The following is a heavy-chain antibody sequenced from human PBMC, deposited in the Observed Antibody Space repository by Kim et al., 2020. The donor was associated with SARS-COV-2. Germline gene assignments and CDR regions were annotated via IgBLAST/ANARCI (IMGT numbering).Heavy chain of an antibody. V-gene: IGHV4-34*01. Sequence: SETLSLTCAVYGGSFSGYYWSWIRQPPGKGLEWIGEINHSGSTNYNPSLKSRVTISVDTSKNQFSLKLSSVTAADTAVYYCARTGYSYDSDDAFDIWGQGTMVTVSS. CDR3: ARTGYSYDSDDAFDI. D-gene: IGHD5-18*01. J-gene: IGHJ3*02. CDR2: INHSGST. CDR1: GGSFSGYY.